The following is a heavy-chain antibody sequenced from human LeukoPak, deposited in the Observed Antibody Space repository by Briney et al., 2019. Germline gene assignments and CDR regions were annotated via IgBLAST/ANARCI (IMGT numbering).Heavy chain of an antibody. CDR2: MNPNSGNT. CDR1: GYTFTSYD. CDR3: ARDKQLDWAHYYYYYMDV. D-gene: IGHD1-1*01. J-gene: IGHJ6*03. V-gene: IGHV1-8*01. Sequence: GASVKVSRKASGYTFTSYDINWVRQATGQGLEWMGWMNPNSGNTGYAQKFQGRVTMTRNTSISTAYMELSSLRSGDTAVYYCARDKQLDWAHYYYYYMDVWGKGTTVTVSS.